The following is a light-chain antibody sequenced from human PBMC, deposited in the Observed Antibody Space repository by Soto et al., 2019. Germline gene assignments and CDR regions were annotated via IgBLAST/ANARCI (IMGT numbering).Light chain of an antibody. CDR3: CSYAGSYTWV. V-gene: IGLV2-11*01. CDR1: SSDVGGYNY. CDR2: DVS. Sequence: QSALTQPRSVSGSPGQSGTISCTGTSSDVGGYNYVSWYQQHPGKAPKLMIYDVSKRPSGVPDRFSGSKSGNTASLTISGLQAEDEGDYYCCSYAGSYTWVFGTGTKLTVL. J-gene: IGLJ1*01.